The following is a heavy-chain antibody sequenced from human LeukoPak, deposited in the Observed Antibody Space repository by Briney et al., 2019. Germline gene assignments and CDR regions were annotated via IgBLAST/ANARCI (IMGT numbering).Heavy chain of an antibody. CDR3: ARVAIISTSDYYYGMDV. V-gene: IGHV4-59*01. D-gene: IGHD3-9*01. CDR2: ILYSGST. J-gene: IGHJ6*02. CDR1: DGFISGYH. Sequence: SETLSLTCIVSDGFISGYHWSWIRQPPGKALEWIGYILYSGSTNYNPSLRGRVTISVDTSKNQFSLKLSSVTAADTAVYYCARVAIISTSDYYYGMDVWGQGTTVTVSS.